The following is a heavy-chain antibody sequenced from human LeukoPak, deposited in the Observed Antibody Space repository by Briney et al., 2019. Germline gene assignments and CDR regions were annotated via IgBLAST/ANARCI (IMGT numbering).Heavy chain of an antibody. J-gene: IGHJ3*02. Sequence: VASVKVSCKASGYTFTNYGVNWVRQAPGEGLEWMGWINTNSGDPTYAQGFTGRFVSSLDTSVSTAYLQISSLRAEDTAVYYCARFRPHGYYDTFDIWGQGTMVTVS. V-gene: IGHV7-4-1*02. CDR3: ARFRPHGYYDTFDI. CDR2: INTNSGDP. D-gene: IGHD5-18*01. CDR1: GYTFTNYG.